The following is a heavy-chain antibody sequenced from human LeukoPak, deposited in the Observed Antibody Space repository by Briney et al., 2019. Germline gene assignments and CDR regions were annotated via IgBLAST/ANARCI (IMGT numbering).Heavy chain of an antibody. D-gene: IGHD2-15*01. CDR1: GFTFSSSG. V-gene: IGHV3-23*01. Sequence: PGGSLRLSCAGSGFTFSSSGINWVRQTPGKGLEWVSVISGGGDSTYYADSVKGRFTIARDNSKNTVYLQMSSLRAEDTAVYYCAKNLYCGGGSCYPSALGMDVWGQGTTVTVSS. CDR3: AKNLYCGGGSCYPSALGMDV. J-gene: IGHJ6*02. CDR2: ISGGGDST.